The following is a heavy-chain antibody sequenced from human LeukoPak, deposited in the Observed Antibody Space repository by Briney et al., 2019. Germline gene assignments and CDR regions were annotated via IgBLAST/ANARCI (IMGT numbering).Heavy chain of an antibody. CDR2: ISYDGSNK. J-gene: IGHJ4*02. D-gene: IGHD6-19*01. CDR3: ARDLLSSGWYEGPFDY. Sequence: GGSLRLSCAASGFTFSSYAMHWVRQAPGKGLEWVAVISYDGSNKYYADSVKGRFTISRDNSKNTLYLQMNSLRAEDTAVYYCARDLLSSGWYEGPFDYWGQGTLVTVSS. V-gene: IGHV3-30-3*01. CDR1: GFTFSSYA.